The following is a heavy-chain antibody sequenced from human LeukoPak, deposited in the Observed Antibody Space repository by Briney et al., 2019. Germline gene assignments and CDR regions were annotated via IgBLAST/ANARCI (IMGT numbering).Heavy chain of an antibody. J-gene: IGHJ1*01. CDR2: VSALSGNT. CDR1: GDTFSNYG. D-gene: IGHD2-15*01. V-gene: IGHV1-18*01. CDR3: ATLQPAAAHFDH. Sequence: ASVKDSCTASGDTFSNYGVSWVRQAPGQGLEWMGWVSALSGNTNVAQKVQGRLTLTRDTSTGTAHMELRSLTSDDTAVYYCATLQPAAAHFDHWGEGSLVTVST.